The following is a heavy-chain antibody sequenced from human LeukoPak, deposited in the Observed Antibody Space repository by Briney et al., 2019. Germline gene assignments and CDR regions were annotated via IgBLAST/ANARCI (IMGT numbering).Heavy chain of an antibody. CDR1: GFTFDDYA. CDR2: ISWNSGSI. V-gene: IGHV3-9*01. Sequence: SGGSLRLSCAASGFTFDDYAMHWVRQAPGKGLEWVSGISWNSGSIGYADSVKGRFTISRDNAKNSLYLQMNSLRAEDTAVYYCAKVVFRGWGFQGDAFDIWGQGTMVTVSS. J-gene: IGHJ3*02. CDR3: AKVVFRGWGFQGDAFDI. D-gene: IGHD3-16*01.